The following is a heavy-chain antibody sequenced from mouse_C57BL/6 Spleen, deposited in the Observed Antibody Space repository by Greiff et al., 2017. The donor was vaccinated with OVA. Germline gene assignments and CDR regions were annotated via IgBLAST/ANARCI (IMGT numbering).Heavy chain of an antibody. CDR3: ARDLGSPYAMDY. Sequence: VQLQQSGPELVKPGASVKISCKASGYSFTSYYIHWVKQRPGQGLEWIGWIYPGSGNTKYNEKFKGKATLTADTSSSTAYMQLSSLTSEDSAVYYCARDLGSPYAMDYWGQGTSVTASS. CDR2: IYPGSGNT. D-gene: IGHD1-1*01. V-gene: IGHV1-66*01. J-gene: IGHJ4*01. CDR1: GYSFTSYY.